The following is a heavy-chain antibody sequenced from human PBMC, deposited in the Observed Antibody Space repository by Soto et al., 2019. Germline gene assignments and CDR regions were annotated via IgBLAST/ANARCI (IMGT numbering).Heavy chain of an antibody. CDR3: ARDSWVGFDY. D-gene: IGHD2-15*01. CDR1: GFTVSSNY. V-gene: IGHV3-53*01. Sequence: EVQLVESEGGLIQPGGSLRLSCAVSGFTVSSNYMSWVRQAPGKGLEWVSVIYSGGTTYYADSVKGRFTISRDNSENTLYLQMTSLRDEDTAVYYCARDSWVGFDYWGQGTLVTVSS. J-gene: IGHJ4*02. CDR2: IYSGGTT.